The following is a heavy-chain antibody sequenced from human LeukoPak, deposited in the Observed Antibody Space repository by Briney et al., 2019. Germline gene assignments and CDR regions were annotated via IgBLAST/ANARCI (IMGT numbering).Heavy chain of an antibody. Sequence: GGSLRLSCAASGFTFSSYAMHWVRQAPGKGLEWVAVISYDGSNKYYADSVEGRFTISRDNSKNTLYLQMNSLRAEDTAVYYCARATGDYYDSSGYYYGSSFDYWGQGTLVTVSS. CDR1: GFTFSSYA. CDR3: ARATGDYYDSSGYYYGSSFDY. D-gene: IGHD3-22*01. J-gene: IGHJ4*02. CDR2: ISYDGSNK. V-gene: IGHV3-30*01.